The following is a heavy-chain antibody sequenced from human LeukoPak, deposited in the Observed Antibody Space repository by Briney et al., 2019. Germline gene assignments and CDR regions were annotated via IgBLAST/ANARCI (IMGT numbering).Heavy chain of an antibody. D-gene: IGHD1-26*01. CDR2: IYYSGST. Sequence: SETLSLTCTVSGGSISSSGYYWGWIRQPPGKGLEWIGSIYYSGSTYYNPSLKSRVTISVDTSKNQFSLKLSSVTAADTAVYYCARQAGASDYWGQGTLVTVSS. V-gene: IGHV4-39*01. CDR3: ARQAGASDY. J-gene: IGHJ4*02. CDR1: GGSISSSGYY.